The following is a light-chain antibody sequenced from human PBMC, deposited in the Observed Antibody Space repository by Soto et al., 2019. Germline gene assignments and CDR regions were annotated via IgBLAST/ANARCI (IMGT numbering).Light chain of an antibody. CDR2: GAS. V-gene: IGKV3-20*01. J-gene: IGKJ1*01. CDR3: QQYGSSGT. Sequence: EIVMTQSPATLSVSPGERATHSCRASQSVSSSYLAWYQQKPGQAPRLLIYGASNRATGIPDRFSGSGSGTDFTLTISRLEPEDFAVYYCQQYGSSGTFGQGTKVDIK. CDR1: QSVSSSY.